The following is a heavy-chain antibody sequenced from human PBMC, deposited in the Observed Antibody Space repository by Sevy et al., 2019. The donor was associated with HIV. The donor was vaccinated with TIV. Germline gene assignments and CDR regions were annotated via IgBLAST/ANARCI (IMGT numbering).Heavy chain of an antibody. CDR2: ISYDGSNK. J-gene: IGHJ2*01. D-gene: IGHD2-15*01. V-gene: IGHV3-30-3*01. CDR1: GFTFSSYA. Sequence: GGSLRLSCAASGFTFSSYAMHWVRQAPGKGLEWVAVISYDGSNKYYADSVKGRFTISRDNSKNTLYLQMNSLGAEDTAVYYCARGGAYCSGGSCYDYWYFDLWGRGTLVTVSS. CDR3: ARGGAYCSGGSCYDYWYFDL.